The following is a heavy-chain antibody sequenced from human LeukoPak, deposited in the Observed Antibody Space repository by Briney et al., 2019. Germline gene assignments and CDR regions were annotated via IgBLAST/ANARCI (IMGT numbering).Heavy chain of an antibody. V-gene: IGHV4-59*08. CDR3: ARLIAVAGTGWFDP. J-gene: IGHJ5*02. D-gene: IGHD6-19*01. CDR1: GGSISSYY. Sequence: SETLSLTCTVSGGSISSYYWSWIRQPPGKGLEWSGYIYYSGSTNYNPSLKSRVTISVYTSKNQFSLKLSSVTAADTAVYYCARLIAVAGTGWFDPWGQGTLVTVSS. CDR2: IYYSGST.